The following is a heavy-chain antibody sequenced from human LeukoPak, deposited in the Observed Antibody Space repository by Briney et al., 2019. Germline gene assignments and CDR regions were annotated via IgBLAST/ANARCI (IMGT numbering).Heavy chain of an antibody. Sequence: GGSLRLSCVASGFTFDAHGMSWVHQAPGKGLEWVSGINLIGASTGYADSVKGRFTISRDNAKNSLHLQMDSLRVEDTALYYCVISGHSASWYPDYWGQGTLVTVSS. CDR3: VISGHSASWYPDY. D-gene: IGHD6-13*01. CDR2: INLIGAST. V-gene: IGHV3-20*04. CDR1: GFTFDAHG. J-gene: IGHJ4*02.